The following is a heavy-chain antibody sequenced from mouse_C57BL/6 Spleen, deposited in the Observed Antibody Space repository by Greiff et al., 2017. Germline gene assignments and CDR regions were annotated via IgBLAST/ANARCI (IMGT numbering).Heavy chain of an antibody. D-gene: IGHD1-1*01. V-gene: IGHV1-15*01. Sequence: QVHVKQSGAELVRPGASVTLSCKASGYTFTDYEMHWVKQTPVHGLEWIGAIDPETGGTAYNQKFKGKAILTADTSSSTAYMELRSLTSEDSAVYYCTRSYYGSSYGNYAVDYWGQGTSVTVSS. CDR3: TRSYYGSSYGNYAVDY. J-gene: IGHJ4*01. CDR2: IDPETGGT. CDR1: GYTFTDYE.